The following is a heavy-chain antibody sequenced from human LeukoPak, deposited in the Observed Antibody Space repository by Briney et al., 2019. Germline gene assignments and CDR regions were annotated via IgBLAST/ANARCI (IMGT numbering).Heavy chain of an antibody. D-gene: IGHD6-19*01. Sequence: GSLRLSCAASGFTFSSYAMSWVRQAPGKGLEWVSAISGSGGSTYYADSVKGRFTISRDNSKNTLYLQMNSLRAEDTAVYYCAKDRLKSSGWYFYYFDYWGQGTLVTVSS. CDR2: ISGSGGST. J-gene: IGHJ4*02. V-gene: IGHV3-23*01. CDR3: AKDRLKSSGWYFYYFDY. CDR1: GFTFSSYA.